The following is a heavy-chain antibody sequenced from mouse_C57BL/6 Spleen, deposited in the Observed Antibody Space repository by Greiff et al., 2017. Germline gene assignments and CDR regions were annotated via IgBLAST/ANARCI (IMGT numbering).Heavy chain of an antibody. J-gene: IGHJ3*01. Sequence: VKLMESGPELVKPGASVKISCKASGYAFSSSWMNWVKQRPGKGLEWIGRIYPGDGDTNYNGKFKGKATLTADKSSSTAYMQLSSLTSEDSAVYFCARSSYSGAWFAYWGQGTLVTVSA. CDR1: GYAFSSSW. CDR2: IYPGDGDT. CDR3: ARSSYSGAWFAY. V-gene: IGHV1-82*01. D-gene: IGHD2-12*01.